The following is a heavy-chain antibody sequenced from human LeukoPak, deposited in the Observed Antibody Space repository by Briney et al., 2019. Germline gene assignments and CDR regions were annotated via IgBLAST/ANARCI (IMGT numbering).Heavy chain of an antibody. CDR1: SLPFSNYP. Sequence: GESLRLSCGVYSLPFSNYPMTWVRQSPGRGVGWVSSITISGGTNYADSLKGRFSISRDNSQNTVFLHMNSLRADDTAVYYCTKDPNGDYVGAFDMWGPGTMVTVSS. V-gene: IGHV3-23*01. CDR3: TKDPNGDYVGAFDM. J-gene: IGHJ3*02. CDR2: ITISGGT. D-gene: IGHD4-17*01.